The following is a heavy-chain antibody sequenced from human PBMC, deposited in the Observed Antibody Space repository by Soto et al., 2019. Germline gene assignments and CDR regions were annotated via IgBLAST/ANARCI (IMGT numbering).Heavy chain of an antibody. Sequence: TGGSLRLSCAASGFTFSSYAMHWVRQAPGKGLEWVAVISYDGSNKYYADSVKGRFTISRDNSKNTLYLQMNSLRAEDTAVYYCARDRGSSSYYGMDVWGQGTTVTV. D-gene: IGHD6-6*01. J-gene: IGHJ6*02. V-gene: IGHV3-30-3*01. CDR1: GFTFSSYA. CDR3: ARDRGSSSYYGMDV. CDR2: ISYDGSNK.